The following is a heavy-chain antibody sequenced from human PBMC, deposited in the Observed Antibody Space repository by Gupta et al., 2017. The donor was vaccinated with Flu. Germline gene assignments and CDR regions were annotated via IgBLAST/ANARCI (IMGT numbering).Heavy chain of an antibody. Sequence: RCAFDRGRQALGKGLEWVAVISYDGSNKYYADSVKGRFTIARDNSKNTLYLQMNSLRAEDKAVYYWAKVTAVAREFDYWGQGTLVTVSS. V-gene: IGHV3-30*18. CDR1: RCA. J-gene: IGHJ4*02. D-gene: IGHD6-19*01. CDR2: ISYDGSNK. CDR3: AKVTAVAREFDY.